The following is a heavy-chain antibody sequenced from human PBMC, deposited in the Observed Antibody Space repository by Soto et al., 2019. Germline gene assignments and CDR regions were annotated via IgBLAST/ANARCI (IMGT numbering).Heavy chain of an antibody. V-gene: IGHV4-39*07. CDR1: GGSISSVGYY. D-gene: IGHD6-13*01. Sequence: PSETLSLTCTVSGGSISSVGYYWTWVRQPPGKGLEWIGEIYHSGSTNYNPSLKSRVTISVDKSKNQFSLKLSSVTAADTAVYYCARIAAAGTSVDYWGQGTLVTVSS. CDR3: ARIAAAGTSVDY. J-gene: IGHJ4*02. CDR2: IYHSGST.